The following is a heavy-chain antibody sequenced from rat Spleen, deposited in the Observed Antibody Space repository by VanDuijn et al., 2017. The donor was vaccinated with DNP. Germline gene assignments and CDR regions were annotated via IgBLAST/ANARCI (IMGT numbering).Heavy chain of an antibody. J-gene: IGHJ4*01. V-gene: IGHV4-2*01. CDR2: INKDSSTI. CDR1: GFNLNDYW. D-gene: IGHD2-3*01. CDR3: ARFDGYDYLYVMDV. Sequence: EVKLVESGGGLVQPGRSLKLSCAASGFNLNDYWMGWVRQAPGTGLEWIGEINKDSSTINYIPSLKDKFTISRDNAQNTLYLQMNSLRSEDTATYYCARFDGYDYLYVMDVWGQGTSVTVSS.